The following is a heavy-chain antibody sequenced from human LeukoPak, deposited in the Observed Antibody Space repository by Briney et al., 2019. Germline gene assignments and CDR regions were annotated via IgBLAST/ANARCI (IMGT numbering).Heavy chain of an antibody. CDR3: ARDLWEALTAG. V-gene: IGHV3-53*01. D-gene: IGHD6-19*01. J-gene: IGHJ4*02. CDR2: IYSSGST. Sequence: GGSLTPSCLASGFTNSMSWARQARERGLEWVSVIYSSGSTYYADSVRGRFSISRDKTKNTLFLQMNSLRVEDTAVSYCARDLWEALTAGWGLGTLVTVSS. CDR1: GFTNS.